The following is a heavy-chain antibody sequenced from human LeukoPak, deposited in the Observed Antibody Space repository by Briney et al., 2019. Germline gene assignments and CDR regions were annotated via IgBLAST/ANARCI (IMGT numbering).Heavy chain of an antibody. CDR3: ARGGDYDFWSGYSNYYYMDV. CDR2: IYNTGST. CDR1: GASITSYY. V-gene: IGHV4-59*01. J-gene: IGHJ6*03. D-gene: IGHD3-3*01. Sequence: SETLSLTCTVSGASITSYYWIWIRQPPGKGLERIGYIYNTGSTSYNPSPKSRVTISEDTSKNQFPLKLSSVTAADTAVYYCARGGDYDFWSGYSNYYYMDVWGKGTTVTVSS.